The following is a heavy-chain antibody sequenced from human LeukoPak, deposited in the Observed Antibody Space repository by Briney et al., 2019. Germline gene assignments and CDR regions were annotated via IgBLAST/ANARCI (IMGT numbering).Heavy chain of an antibody. CDR3: AELGITMIGGV. CDR2: INPDGSGT. CDR1: GFPFSTFW. Sequence: GGSLRLSCAASGFPFSTFWMHWVRQAPGKGLVWVSLINPDGSGTNYADSVEGRFTISRDNAKNSLYLQMNSLRAEDTAVYYCAELGITMIGGVWGKGTTVTISS. J-gene: IGHJ6*04. D-gene: IGHD3-10*02. V-gene: IGHV3-74*01.